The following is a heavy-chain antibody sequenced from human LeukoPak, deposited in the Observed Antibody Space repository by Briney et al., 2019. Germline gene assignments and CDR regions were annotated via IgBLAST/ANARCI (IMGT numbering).Heavy chain of an antibody. CDR2: ISSSSSYI. D-gene: IGHD6-13*01. Sequence: GGSLRLSCVASGFIFSNFAMYWVRQAPGKGLECVSSISSSSSYIYYADSVKGRFTISRDNAKNSLYLQMNSLRAEDTAVYYCARALQLVSGGVYYYGMDVWGQGTTVTVSS. V-gene: IGHV3-21*01. CDR1: GFIFSNFA. J-gene: IGHJ6*02. CDR3: ARALQLVSGGVYYYGMDV.